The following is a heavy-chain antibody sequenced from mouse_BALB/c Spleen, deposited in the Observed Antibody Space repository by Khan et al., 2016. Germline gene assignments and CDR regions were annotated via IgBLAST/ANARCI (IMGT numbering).Heavy chain of an antibody. CDR2: ISTYNGNT. V-gene: IGHV1S137*01. J-gene: IGHJ4*01. CDR1: GYTFTDSA. Sequence: QVQLQQPGPEVVRPGVSVTISCKGSGYTFTDSAMHWVKQSHAKSLEWIGVISTYNGNTNYNQKFKGTATLTVDKSSSTAYMELVRLTSEDAAICYCAIITTRAMDYWGQGTSVTVSS. D-gene: IGHD1-2*01. CDR3: AIITTRAMDY.